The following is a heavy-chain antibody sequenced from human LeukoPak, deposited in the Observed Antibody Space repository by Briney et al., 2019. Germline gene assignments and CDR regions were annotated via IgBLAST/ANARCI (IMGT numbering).Heavy chain of an antibody. Sequence: GGSLRLSCVASGFTFSTYAMHWVRQAPGKGLEWVAVTTDDGTDKFYADSVKGRVTISRDNSKSTLHLQMSSLTAEDTAVYYCAREDYDNSFFDNWGQGTLVTVSS. CDR1: GFTFSTYA. D-gene: IGHD4-17*01. CDR3: AREDYDNSFFDN. V-gene: IGHV3-30*15. CDR2: TTDDGTDK. J-gene: IGHJ4*02.